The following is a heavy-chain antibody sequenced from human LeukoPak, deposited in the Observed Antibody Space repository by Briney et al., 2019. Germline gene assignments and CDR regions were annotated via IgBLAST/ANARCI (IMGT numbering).Heavy chain of an antibody. CDR3: AKDPYLVVPAALNWFDP. CDR2: IRYDGSNK. V-gene: IGHV3-30*02. Sequence: GGSLRLSCAASGFTFSSYAINWVRQAPGKGLEWVAFIRYDGSNKYYADSVKGRFTISRDNSKNTLYLQMNSLRAEDTAVYYCAKDPYLVVPAALNWFDPWGQGTLVTVSS. CDR1: GFTFSSYA. D-gene: IGHD2-2*01. J-gene: IGHJ5*02.